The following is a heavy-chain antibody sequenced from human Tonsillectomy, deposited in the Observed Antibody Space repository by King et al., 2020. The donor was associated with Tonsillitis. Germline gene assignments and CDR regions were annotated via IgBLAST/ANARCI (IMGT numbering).Heavy chain of an antibody. CDR3: AKSDGSGDRCHGGSFDY. D-gene: IGHD2-15*01. V-gene: IGHV3-23*04. J-gene: IGHJ4*02. CDR2: ISDSGVNT. Sequence: VQLVESGGGLEQPGGSLRLSCAVSGFSFSSYALSWVRQAPGKGLEWVSGISDSGVNTYYADSVKGRFTTSRDNSKNTMYLQLNSLRVEDTAIYYCAKSDGSGDRCHGGSFDYWGQGTLVTVSS. CDR1: GFSFSSYA.